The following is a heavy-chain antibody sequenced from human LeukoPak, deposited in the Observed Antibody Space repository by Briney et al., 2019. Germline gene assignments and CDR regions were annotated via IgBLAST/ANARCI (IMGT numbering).Heavy chain of an antibody. CDR1: GYSFTSYW. J-gene: IGHJ4*02. CDR2: IYPGDSDT. D-gene: IGHD2-2*01. Sequence: GESLKISCKGSGYSFTSYWIGWVRQMPGKGLERMGIIYPGDSDTRYSPSFQGQVTISADKSISTAYLQWSSLKASDTAMYYCARLGGADIVVVPAASPYYFDYWGQGTLVTVSS. CDR3: ARLGGADIVVVPAASPYYFDY. V-gene: IGHV5-51*01.